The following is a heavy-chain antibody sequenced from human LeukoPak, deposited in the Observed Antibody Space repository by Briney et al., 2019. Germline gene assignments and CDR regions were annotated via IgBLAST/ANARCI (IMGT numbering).Heavy chain of an antibody. CDR3: ARRSSPDYYNSGTNYHFDY. J-gene: IGHJ4*02. Sequence: GRSLRLSCAVSGFTFSTYSMSWVRQCPGKGLEWVSYISSSSRTIYYADSVKGRFTISRDNAKNSVSLQMNSLRAEDTAAYYCARRSSPDYYNSGTNYHFDYWGQGTLVTVSS. V-gene: IGHV3-48*01. CDR2: ISSSSRTI. D-gene: IGHD3-10*01. CDR1: GFTFSTYS.